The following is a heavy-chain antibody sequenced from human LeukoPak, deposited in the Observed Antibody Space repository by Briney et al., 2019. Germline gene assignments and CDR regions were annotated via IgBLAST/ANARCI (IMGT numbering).Heavy chain of an antibody. D-gene: IGHD3-10*01. CDR2: INPSGGST. V-gene: IGHV1-46*01. J-gene: IGHJ5*02. Sequence: ASVRVSCKASGYTFTSYYMHWVRQAPGQGLEWMGIINPSGGSTSYAQKFQGRVTMTRDTSISTAYMELSRLRSDDTAVYYCARDGSVSYDGWFDPWGQGTLVTVSS. CDR3: ARDGSVSYDGWFDP. CDR1: GYTFTSYY.